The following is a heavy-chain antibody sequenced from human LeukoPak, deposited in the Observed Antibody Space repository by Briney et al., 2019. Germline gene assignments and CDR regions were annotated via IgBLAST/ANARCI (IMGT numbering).Heavy chain of an antibody. D-gene: IGHD4-17*01. CDR1: GYTFTGYY. V-gene: IGHV1-2*02. CDR2: INPNSGGT. J-gene: IGHJ4*02. Sequence: ASVKVSCKASGYTFTGYYMHWVRQAPGQGLEWMGWINPNSGGTHYAQKFQGRVTMTRDTSISTVYMELSRLRSDDTAVYYCARPRGTVTTYAFDYWGQGTLVIVSS. CDR3: ARPRGTVTTYAFDY.